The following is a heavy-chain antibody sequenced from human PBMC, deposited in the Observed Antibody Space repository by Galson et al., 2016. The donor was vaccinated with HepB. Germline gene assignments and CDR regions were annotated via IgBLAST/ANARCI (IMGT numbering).Heavy chain of an antibody. CDR3: TTLRPDYYESSGYLSN. CDR2: IKGKPDGGTT. V-gene: IGHV3-15*01. J-gene: IGHJ1*01. Sequence: SLRLSCAASGFTIPFSNVWMTWVRQAPGKGLEWVGRIKGKPDGGTTDYAAPVKGRFLISRHDSKNTLYLQMSCLKTEDTAMYYCTTLRPDYYESSGYLSNWGQGTLVTVSS. D-gene: IGHD3-22*01. CDR1: GFTIPFSNVW.